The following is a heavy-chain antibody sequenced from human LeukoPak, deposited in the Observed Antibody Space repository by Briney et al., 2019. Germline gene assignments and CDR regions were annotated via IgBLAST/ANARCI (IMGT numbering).Heavy chain of an antibody. CDR3: ARFRRVARHLYVDL. CDR2: DFNSRDP. V-gene: IGHV4-31*03. J-gene: IGHJ2*01. D-gene: IGHD3-3*02. CDR1: GGSISSCDYY. Sequence: SETLSLTCTASGGSISSCDYYWSWLRQHPGKGLEWIGYDFNSRDPLYNLSLQSSVAIVVDTTKNYFSLNLISATDTDTSECSCARFRRVARHLYVDLWGSGTLLTVSS.